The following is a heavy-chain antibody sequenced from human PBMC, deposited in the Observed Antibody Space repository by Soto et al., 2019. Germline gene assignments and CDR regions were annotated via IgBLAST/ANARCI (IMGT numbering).Heavy chain of an antibody. CDR1: GYTFTGYY. CDR2: INPKSGGT. J-gene: IGHJ6*02. Sequence: ASVKVSCKASGYTFTGYYMHWVRQAPGQGLEWMGWINPKSGGTSTAQKFQGWVTMTTDTSISTASMELTRLTSDDTAIYYCARGDSTDCSNGVCSFFYNHDMDVWGQGTTVTVSS. V-gene: IGHV1-2*04. CDR3: ARGDSTDCSNGVCSFFYNHDMDV. D-gene: IGHD2-8*01.